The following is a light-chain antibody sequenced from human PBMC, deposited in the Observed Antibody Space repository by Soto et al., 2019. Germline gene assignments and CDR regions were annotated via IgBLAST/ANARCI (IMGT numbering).Light chain of an antibody. V-gene: IGKV1-33*01. CDR3: QQYDTLLIT. J-gene: IGKJ4*01. CDR2: DVF. Sequence: DIQLTLSPSSLSAYVGDRVNITSQASRDISHNLNWYEQKPGKAPSLLIYDVFNFETGVPSRFSGSGSVTDFTLTISSLQPEDAATYYCQQYDTLLITFGGGTKVEI. CDR1: RDISHN.